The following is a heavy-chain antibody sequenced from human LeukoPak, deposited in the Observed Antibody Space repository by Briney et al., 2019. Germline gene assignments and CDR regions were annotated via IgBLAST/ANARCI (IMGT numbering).Heavy chain of an antibody. V-gene: IGHV4-59*01. D-gene: IGHD3-16*01. CDR3: ARYSPRGKYYYYYYMDV. J-gene: IGHJ6*03. Sequence: PSETLSLTCTVSGGSISSYYWSWIRQPPGKGLEWIGYIYYSGSTNYNPSLKSRVTISVDTSKNQFSLKLSSVTAADTAVYYCARYSPRGKYYYYYYMDVWGKGTTVTIPS. CDR2: IYYSGST. CDR1: GGSISSYY.